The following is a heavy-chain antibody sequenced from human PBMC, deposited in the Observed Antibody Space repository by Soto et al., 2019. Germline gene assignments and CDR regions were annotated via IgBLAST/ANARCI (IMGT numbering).Heavy chain of an antibody. CDR1: GGSFSGYY. Sequence: PSETLSLTCAVYGGSFSGYYWSWIRQPPGKGLEWIGEINHSGSTYYNPSLKSRVTISVDTSKNQFSLKLSSVTAADTAVYYCARVADVVGGLYYFDYWGQGTLVTVSS. CDR3: ARVADVVGGLYYFDY. J-gene: IGHJ4*02. V-gene: IGHV4-34*01. D-gene: IGHD2-15*01. CDR2: INHSGST.